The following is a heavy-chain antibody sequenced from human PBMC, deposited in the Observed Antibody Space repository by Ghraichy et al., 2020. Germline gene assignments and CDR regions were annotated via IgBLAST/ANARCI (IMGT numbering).Heavy chain of an antibody. D-gene: IGHD2-15*01. Sequence: SETLSLTCAVYGGSFSGYYWSWIRQPPGKGLEWIGEINHSGSTNYNPSLKSRVTISVDTSKNQFSLKLSSVTAADTAVYYCARGGGSRVLPNIGCMDVWGKGTTVTVSS. CDR2: INHSGST. CDR1: GGSFSGYY. J-gene: IGHJ6*03. CDR3: ARGGGSRVLPNIGCMDV. V-gene: IGHV4-34*01.